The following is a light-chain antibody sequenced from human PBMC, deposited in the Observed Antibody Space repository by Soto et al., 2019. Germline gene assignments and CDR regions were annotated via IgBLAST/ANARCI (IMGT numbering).Light chain of an antibody. V-gene: IGLV2-8*01. CDR1: SSDVGGYNY. Sequence: QSALTQPPSASGSPGQSVTISCTGTSSDVGGYNYVSWYQHHSGRAPKLMIYEVSKRPSGVPDRFSGSKSGNTASLTVSGLQAEDEADYYCSSFAGSNNFVVFGGGTQLTVL. J-gene: IGLJ2*01. CDR2: EVS. CDR3: SSFAGSNNFVV.